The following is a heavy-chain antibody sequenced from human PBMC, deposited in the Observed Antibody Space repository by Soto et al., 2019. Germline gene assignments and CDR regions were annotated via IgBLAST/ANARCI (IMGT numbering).Heavy chain of an antibody. J-gene: IGHJ6*02. Sequence: EVQLVESGGGLVKPGGSLRLSCAASGFTFSSYSMNWVRQAPGKGLEWVSSISSSSSYIYYADSVKGRFTISRDNAKNSLYLQMNSLRAEDTAVYYCATGYSGYDYDYYYGMDAWGQGTTVTVSS. D-gene: IGHD5-12*01. V-gene: IGHV3-21*01. CDR3: ATGYSGYDYDYYYGMDA. CDR1: GFTFSSYS. CDR2: ISSSSSYI.